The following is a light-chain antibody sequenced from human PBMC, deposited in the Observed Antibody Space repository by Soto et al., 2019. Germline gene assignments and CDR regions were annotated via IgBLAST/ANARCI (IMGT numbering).Light chain of an antibody. CDR1: SSNIGAGYD. Sequence: LTQPPSVSGAPGQRVTISCTGSSSNIGAGYDVHWYQQLPGTAPKLLIYGNSNRPSGVPDRFSGSKSGTSASLAITGLQAEDEADYYCQSYDSSLSGSKFGGGTKLTVL. CDR2: GNS. J-gene: IGLJ2*01. V-gene: IGLV1-40*01. CDR3: QSYDSSLSGSK.